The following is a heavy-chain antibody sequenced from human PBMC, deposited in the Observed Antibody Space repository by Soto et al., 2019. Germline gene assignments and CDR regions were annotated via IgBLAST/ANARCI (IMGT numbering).Heavy chain of an antibody. J-gene: IGHJ4*02. Sequence: QLQLQESGPGLMKPSETLSLTCTVSGGSISSSSYYWGWIRQPPGKGLEWIGSIYYSGSTYYNPSLKSRVTISVDTSKNQFSLKLSSVTAADTAVYYCARTTYYYDSSGYPPFDYWGQGTLVTVSS. CDR3: ARTTYYYDSSGYPPFDY. V-gene: IGHV4-39*01. CDR2: IYYSGST. D-gene: IGHD3-22*01. CDR1: GGSISSSSYY.